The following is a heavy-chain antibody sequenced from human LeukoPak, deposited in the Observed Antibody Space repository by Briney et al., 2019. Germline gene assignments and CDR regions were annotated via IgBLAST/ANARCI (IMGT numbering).Heavy chain of an antibody. Sequence: PSETLSLTCAVYGGSFSGDYWSWIRQPPGKGLEWIGEINHSGSTNYNPSLKSRVTISVDTSKNQFSLKLSSVTAADTAVYYCARVAILRYFDWLSSICYFDYWGQGTLVTVSS. V-gene: IGHV4-34*01. CDR2: INHSGST. CDR3: ARVAILRYFDWLSSICYFDY. J-gene: IGHJ4*02. D-gene: IGHD3-9*01. CDR1: GGSFSGDY.